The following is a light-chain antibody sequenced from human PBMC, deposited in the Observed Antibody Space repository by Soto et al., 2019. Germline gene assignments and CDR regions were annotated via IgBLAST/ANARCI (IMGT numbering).Light chain of an antibody. J-gene: IGKJ2*01. Sequence: EIVLTQSPGTLSLSPGERATLSCRANQSVSSSYLAWYHQKPGQAPRLLIYGASSRATGIPDRFSGSGSGTDFTLTISRLEPEDFAVYYCQQYGSSPMYTFGQGTKLEIK. CDR3: QQYGSSPMYT. CDR2: GAS. V-gene: IGKV3-20*01. CDR1: QSVSSSY.